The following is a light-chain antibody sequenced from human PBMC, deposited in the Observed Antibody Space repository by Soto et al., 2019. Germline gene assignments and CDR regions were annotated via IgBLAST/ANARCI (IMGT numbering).Light chain of an antibody. J-gene: IGKJ5*01. V-gene: IGKV3-15*01. CDR3: QQYNNWPRT. CDR1: QSVSSN. CDR2: GVS. Sequence: DKVMTQSPATLSLSPGERATLSCRASQSVSSNLAWYQQKPGQAPRLLIYGVSTRDTGVPDRFSGSASGTEFTLTISSLQSEDFAVYYCQQYNNWPRTFGQGTRLEI.